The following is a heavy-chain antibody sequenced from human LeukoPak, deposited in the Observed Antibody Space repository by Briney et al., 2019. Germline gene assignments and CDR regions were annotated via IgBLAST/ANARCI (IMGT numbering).Heavy chain of an antibody. V-gene: IGHV3-74*01. CDR3: ARPAEYCSSTSCYSGDFDY. CDR1: GFTFSSYW. CDR2: ISSDGSST. D-gene: IGHD2-2*01. J-gene: IGHJ4*02. Sequence: GGSLRLSCAASGFTFSSYWMHWVRQAPGKGLVWVSRISSDGSSTSYADSVKGRFTISRDNAKNTLYLQMNSLRAEDTAVYYCARPAEYCSSTSCYSGDFDYWGQGTLVTVSS.